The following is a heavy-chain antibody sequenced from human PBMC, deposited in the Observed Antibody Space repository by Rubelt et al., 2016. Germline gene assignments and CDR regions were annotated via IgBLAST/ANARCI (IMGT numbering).Heavy chain of an antibody. Sequence: QVQLVQSGSELKKPGASVKVSCKASGYIFTDSYMHWVRQAPGQGLEWMAWITPQGETNSAPKFQDRVILTRDTAIRTVFMELNNLRFDDTAGYYCAKDVANAMDVWGQGTTVIVSS. J-gene: IGHJ6*02. CDR2: ITPQGET. CDR1: GYIFTDSY. V-gene: IGHV1-2*02. CDR3: AKDVANAMDV. D-gene: IGHD2-21*01.